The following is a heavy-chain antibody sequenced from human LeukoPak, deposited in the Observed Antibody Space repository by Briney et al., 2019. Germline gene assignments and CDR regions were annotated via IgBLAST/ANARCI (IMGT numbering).Heavy chain of an antibody. CDR3: ARGSRVWFGELLFDY. Sequence: PGGSLRLSCAASGFTFSDYYMSWIRQAPGKGLEWVSYISSSSYTNYADSVKGRFTISRDNAKNSLYLQMNGLRAEDTAVYYCARGSRVWFGELLFDYWGQGTLVTVSS. J-gene: IGHJ4*02. D-gene: IGHD3-10*01. CDR1: GFTFSDYY. V-gene: IGHV3-11*06. CDR2: ISSSSYT.